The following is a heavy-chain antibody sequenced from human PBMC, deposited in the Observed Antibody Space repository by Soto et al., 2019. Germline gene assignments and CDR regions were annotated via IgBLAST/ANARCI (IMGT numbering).Heavy chain of an antibody. Sequence: GASVKASCKASGGTFSSYAISWVRQAPGQGLEWMGGIIPIFGTANYAQKFQGRVTITADESTSTAYMELRSLRSDDTAVYYCASLTHGHGIGGELPEDYFDYWGQGTLVTVS. V-gene: IGHV1-69*13. CDR1: GGTFSSYA. CDR3: ASLTHGHGIGGELPEDYFDY. CDR2: IIPIFGTA. D-gene: IGHD3-10*01. J-gene: IGHJ4*02.